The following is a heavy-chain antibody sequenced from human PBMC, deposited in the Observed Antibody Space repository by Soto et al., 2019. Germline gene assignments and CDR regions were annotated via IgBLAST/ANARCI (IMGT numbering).Heavy chain of an antibody. V-gene: IGHV3-21*01. CDR1: GFTFNDYS. Sequence: EEKLAESGGGLVKPGGSLRLSCEASGFTFNDYSMDWVRQAPEKGLEWVSSISSSGTYIYYADSVKGRFAISRDNANNVMYLPMDTLRAEDTAVYYCVRAGHVFDVHYYGMDLWGQGTTVTVSS. CDR3: VRAGHVFDVHYYGMDL. CDR2: ISSSGTYI. J-gene: IGHJ6*02. D-gene: IGHD3-10*01.